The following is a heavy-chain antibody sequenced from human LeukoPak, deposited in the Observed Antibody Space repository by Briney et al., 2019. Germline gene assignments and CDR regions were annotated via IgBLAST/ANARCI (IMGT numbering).Heavy chain of an antibody. CDR2: ISGYNGNT. CDR3: ARAPLVVIMTYDLDY. V-gene: IGHV1-18*04. CDR1: GYSFTSYY. J-gene: IGHJ4*02. D-gene: IGHD3-3*01. Sequence: ASVKVPCKASGYSFTSYYMHWVRQAPGQGLEWMGWISGYNGNTNYAQRLQGRVTMTTDTSTSTAYMELRSLRSDDTAVYYCARAPLVVIMTYDLDYWGQGTLVTVSS.